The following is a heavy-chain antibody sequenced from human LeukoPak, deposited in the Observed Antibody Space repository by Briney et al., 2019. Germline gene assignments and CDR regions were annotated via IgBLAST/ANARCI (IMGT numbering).Heavy chain of an antibody. D-gene: IGHD2-8*02. Sequence: ASVKVSCKASGYTFTDYSIHWVRQAPGQGLEWMGWINPNSGGTNYAQKFQGRVTMTRDTSISTAYMELSRLRSDDTAVYYCARGVLVPNNRIWYWGQGTLVTVSS. CDR1: GYTFTDYS. CDR3: ARGVLVPNNRIWY. V-gene: IGHV1-2*02. CDR2: INPNSGGT. J-gene: IGHJ4*02.